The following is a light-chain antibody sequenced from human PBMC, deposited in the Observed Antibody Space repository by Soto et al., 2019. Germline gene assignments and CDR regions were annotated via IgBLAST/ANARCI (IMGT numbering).Light chain of an antibody. Sequence: DIQMTQSPSSLSASVGDRVTITCRASQSISTYLHWYQQKPGKAPNLLIYAPSTLQSGVPSRFSGSGSGTDFTLTISSLQPEEFATYFCQHGYSTPLPFGGGTKVDIK. CDR2: APS. CDR3: QHGYSTPLP. CDR1: QSISTY. J-gene: IGKJ4*01. V-gene: IGKV1-39*01.